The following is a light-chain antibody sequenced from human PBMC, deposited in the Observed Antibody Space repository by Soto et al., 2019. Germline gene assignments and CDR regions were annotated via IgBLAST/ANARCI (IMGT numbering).Light chain of an antibody. J-gene: IGLJ1*01. CDR1: SSDVGAYKY. CDR3: SSYGGSNNLYV. CDR2: EVS. Sequence: QLVLTQPPSASGSPGQSVTISCTGTSSDVGAYKYVSWYQQHPGKAPKVVIYEVSKRPSGVPDRFSGSKSGNTASLTVSGLQAEDEADYYCSSYGGSNNLYVFGTGTKVTVL. V-gene: IGLV2-8*01.